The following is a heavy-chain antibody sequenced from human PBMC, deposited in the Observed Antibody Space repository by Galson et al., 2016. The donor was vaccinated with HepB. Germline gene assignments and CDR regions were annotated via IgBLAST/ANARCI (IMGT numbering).Heavy chain of an antibody. V-gene: IGHV1-18*01. Sequence: SVKVSCKASGYILTSSGISWVRQAPGHGLEWMGWISPDNSNTNYAQKLQGRVTMTRDTSTSTAFMELTSLKTDDTAVYYCARDTGRRLGFDYWGQGTLVTVSS. D-gene: IGHD3-10*01. CDR3: ARDTGRRLGFDY. J-gene: IGHJ4*02. CDR1: GYILTSSG. CDR2: ISPDNSNT.